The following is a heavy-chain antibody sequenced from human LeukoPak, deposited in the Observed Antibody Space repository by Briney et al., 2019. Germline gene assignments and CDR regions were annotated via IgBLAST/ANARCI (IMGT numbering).Heavy chain of an antibody. V-gene: IGHV6-1*01. CDR3: ATGPAAVAGRELDY. J-gene: IGHJ4*02. Sequence: SQTLSLTCAISGDSVSSNSAAWNWIRQSPSRGLEWLGRTYYRSKWYNNYAVSVKSRITINTTTSKNQFSLQLNSVTPEDTAVYYCATGPAAVAGRELDYWGQGTLVTVSS. CDR2: TYYRSKWYN. D-gene: IGHD6-19*01. CDR1: GDSVSSNSAA.